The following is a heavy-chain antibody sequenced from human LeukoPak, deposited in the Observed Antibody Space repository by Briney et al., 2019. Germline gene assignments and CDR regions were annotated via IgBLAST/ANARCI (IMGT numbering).Heavy chain of an antibody. Sequence: PGGSLRLSCAVSGITIRTYAMSWVRQAPGKGLEWVSSLSGGGGGSYYADSVKGRVTVSRDDSKNTLYLQMNSLKTEDTAVYYCTSRGWPWGQGTLVTVSS. D-gene: IGHD6-19*01. CDR1: GITIRTYA. J-gene: IGHJ4*02. CDR3: TSRGWP. CDR2: LSGGGGGS. V-gene: IGHV3-23*01.